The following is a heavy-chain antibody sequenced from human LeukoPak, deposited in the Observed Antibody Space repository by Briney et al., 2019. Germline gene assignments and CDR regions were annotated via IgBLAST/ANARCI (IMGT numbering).Heavy chain of an antibody. Sequence: PSETLSLTCTVSGGSISSYYWSWIRQPPGKGLEWIGYIYYSGTTNYNPSLKNRVTISVDTSKNQFSLKLSSVTAADTAVYYCARLGYDGSGFHDYWGQGTLVTVSS. D-gene: IGHD3-22*01. V-gene: IGHV4-59*01. CDR1: GGSISSYY. CDR3: ARLGYDGSGFHDY. J-gene: IGHJ4*02. CDR2: IYYSGTT.